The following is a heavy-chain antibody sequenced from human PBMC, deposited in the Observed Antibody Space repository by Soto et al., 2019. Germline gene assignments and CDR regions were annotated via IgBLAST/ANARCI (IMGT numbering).Heavy chain of an antibody. CDR3: ARGAPVGSGYDFHY. J-gene: IGHJ4*02. CDR1: GFTFSSYW. D-gene: IGHD5-12*01. V-gene: IGHV3-7*01. Sequence: GGSLRLSCEASGFTFSSYWMSWVRQAPGKGLEWVANIKQDGSEKYYVDSVKGRFTISRDNVQNSLYLQMNSLRAEDTAVYYCARGAPVGSGYDFHYWGQGTLVTVSS. CDR2: IKQDGSEK.